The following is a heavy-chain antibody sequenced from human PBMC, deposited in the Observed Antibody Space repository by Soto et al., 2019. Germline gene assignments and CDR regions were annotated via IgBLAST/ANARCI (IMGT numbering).Heavy chain of an antibody. CDR1: GYSFSDFG. D-gene: IGHD3-10*01. CDR2: MSPSSGNT. V-gene: IGHV1-8*02. J-gene: IGHJ6*02. CDR3: ARVGGQLFGDHGMDV. Sequence: QVHLVQSGGELKKPGASVKVSCKASGYSFSDFGITWVRQVPGQGLEWMGWMSPSSGNTGYVDQFRGRVTMTSNTSMTTAYMELSSLRSEDTAVYYCARVGGQLFGDHGMDVWGQGTTVTVSS.